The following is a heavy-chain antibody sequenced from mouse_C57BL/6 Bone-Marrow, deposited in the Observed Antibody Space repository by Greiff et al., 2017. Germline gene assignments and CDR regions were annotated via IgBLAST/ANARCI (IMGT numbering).Heavy chain of an antibody. CDR1: GYSITSGYY. J-gene: IGHJ1*03. CDR3: ARKRCWYFDV. CDR2: ISYDGSN. D-gene: IGHD1-1*01. Sequence: EVHLVESGPGLVKPSQSLSLTCSVTGYSITSGYYWNWIRQFPGNKLEWMGYISYDGSNNYNPSLKNRISITRDTSKNQFFLKLNSVTTEDTATYYCARKRCWYFDVWGTGTTVTVSS. V-gene: IGHV3-6*01.